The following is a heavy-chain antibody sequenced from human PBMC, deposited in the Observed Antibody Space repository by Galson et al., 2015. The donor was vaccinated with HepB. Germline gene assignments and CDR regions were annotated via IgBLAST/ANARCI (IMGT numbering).Heavy chain of an antibody. CDR2: ISAYNGNT. CDR1: GYTFTSYG. Sequence: SVKVSCKASGYTFTSYGISWVRQAPGQGLEWMGWISAYNGNTNYAQKLQGRVTMTTDTSTSTAYMELRSLRSDDTAVYYCARVGGGDYGDYGFAIPFDYWGQGTLVTVSS. V-gene: IGHV1-18*04. CDR3: ARVGGGDYGDYGFAIPFDY. D-gene: IGHD4-17*01. J-gene: IGHJ4*02.